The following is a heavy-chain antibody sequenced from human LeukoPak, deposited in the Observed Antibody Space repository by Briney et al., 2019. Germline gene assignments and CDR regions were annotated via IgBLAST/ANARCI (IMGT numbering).Heavy chain of an antibody. J-gene: IGHJ1*01. D-gene: IGHD1-14*01. CDR2: ISVYNGNT. V-gene: IGHV1-18*01. CDR3: ARDDWNRNAECFQH. CDR1: GYTFTSYG. Sequence: ASVKVSCKASGYTFTSYGISWVRQAPGQELEWMGWISVYNGNTNYAQKVQGRVTMTTDTSTSTAYMELRSLRSDDTAVYYCARDDWNRNAECFQHWGQGTLVTVSS.